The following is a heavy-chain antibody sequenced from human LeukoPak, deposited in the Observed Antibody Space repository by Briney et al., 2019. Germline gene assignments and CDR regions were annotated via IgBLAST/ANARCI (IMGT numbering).Heavy chain of an antibody. D-gene: IGHD3-10*01. CDR2: ISAYNGNT. J-gene: IGHJ1*01. Sequence: ASVKVSCKASGYTFTSYGISWVRQAPGQGLEWMGWISAYNGNTNYAQKLQGRVTMTTDTSTSTAYMELRSLRSDDTAVYYCASHHGSGSYPEYFQHWGQGTLVTVSS. CDR3: ASHHGSGSYPEYFQH. CDR1: GYTFTSYG. V-gene: IGHV1-18*04.